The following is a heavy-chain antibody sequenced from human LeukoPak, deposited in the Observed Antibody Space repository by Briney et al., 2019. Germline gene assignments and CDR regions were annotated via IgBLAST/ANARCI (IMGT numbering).Heavy chain of an antibody. CDR3: ARRVRFLEWWSSFDP. Sequence: SQTLSLTCTVSGGSISSGDYYWSWIRQPPGKGLEWVGYIYYSGSTYYNPSLKSRVTISVDTSKNQFSLKLSSVTAADTAVYYCARRVRFLEWWSSFDPWGQGTLVTVSS. CDR1: GGSISSGDYY. J-gene: IGHJ5*02. V-gene: IGHV4-30-4*08. CDR2: IYYSGST. D-gene: IGHD3-3*01.